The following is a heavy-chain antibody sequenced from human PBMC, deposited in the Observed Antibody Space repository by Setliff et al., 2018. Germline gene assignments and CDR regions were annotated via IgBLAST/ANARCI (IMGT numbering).Heavy chain of an antibody. CDR3: ARGPPDFVVVPAAAKFDY. CDR1: GYIFTSYG. J-gene: IGHJ4*02. CDR2: ISTYNGKT. V-gene: IGHV1-18*01. Sequence: ASVKVSCKASGYIFTSYGFSWVRQAPGQGLEWMGWISTYNGKTNYAQKFQGRVTMTTDESTTTAYMELSSLRSDDTAVYYCARGPPDFVVVPAAAKFDYWGQGTLVTVSS. D-gene: IGHD2-2*01.